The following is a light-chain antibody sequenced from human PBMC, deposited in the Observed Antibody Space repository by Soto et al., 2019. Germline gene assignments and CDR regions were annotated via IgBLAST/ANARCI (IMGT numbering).Light chain of an antibody. J-gene: IGKJ1*01. CDR1: QSVSGSY. V-gene: IGKV3-20*01. CDR2: DAS. Sequence: EIVLTQSPGTLSLSPGERATLSCRASQSVSGSYLAWYQQKPGQAPRLLIYDASNRATGIPARFSGSGSGTEFTLTISSLQSEDFAVYFCQQYAGSPRTFGQGTKVDI. CDR3: QQYAGSPRT.